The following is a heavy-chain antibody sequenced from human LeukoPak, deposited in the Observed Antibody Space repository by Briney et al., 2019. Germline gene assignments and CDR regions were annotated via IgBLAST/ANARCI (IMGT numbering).Heavy chain of an antibody. Sequence: ASVKVSCKASGYTFTSYGISRVRQAPGQGLEWMGWISAYNGNTNYAQKLQGRVTMTTDTSTSTAYMELRSLRSGDTAVYYCARVRAAAGTLDYWGQGTLVTVSS. CDR1: GYTFTSYG. CDR2: ISAYNGNT. V-gene: IGHV1-18*01. D-gene: IGHD6-13*01. CDR3: ARVRAAAGTLDY. J-gene: IGHJ4*02.